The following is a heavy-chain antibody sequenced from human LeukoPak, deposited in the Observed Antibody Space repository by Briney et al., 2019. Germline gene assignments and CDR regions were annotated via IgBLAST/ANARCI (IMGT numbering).Heavy chain of an antibody. V-gene: IGHV3-53*01. CDR3: ARDSEAVSGYYGY. CDR1: GFTFSSYS. J-gene: IGHJ4*02. CDR2: IYSGGST. Sequence: GGSLRLSCAASGFTFSSYSMNWVRQAPGKGLEWVSVIYSGGSTYYADSVKGRFTISRDNSKNTLYLQMNSLRAEDTAVYYCARDSEAVSGYYGYWGQGTLVTVSS. D-gene: IGHD3-22*01.